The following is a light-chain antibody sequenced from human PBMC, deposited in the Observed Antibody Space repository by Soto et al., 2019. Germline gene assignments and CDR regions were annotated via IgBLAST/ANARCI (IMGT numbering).Light chain of an antibody. CDR2: EVS. Sequence: QSALTQPPSASGSPGQSVTISCTGTSSAVGGYNYVSWYQQHPGKAPKLMIYEVSKRPSGVPDRFSGSKSGNTAFLTVSGLQAEDEADYYCSSYAGSNNLHVVFGGGSQLTVL. CDR3: SSYAGSNNLHVV. V-gene: IGLV2-8*01. CDR1: SSAVGGYNY. J-gene: IGLJ2*01.